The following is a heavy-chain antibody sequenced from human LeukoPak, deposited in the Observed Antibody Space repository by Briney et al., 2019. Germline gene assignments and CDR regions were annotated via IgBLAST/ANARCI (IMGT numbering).Heavy chain of an antibody. CDR3: ARAESVVPAAIGWFDP. J-gene: IGHJ5*02. CDR1: GGSISGGGYS. D-gene: IGHD2-2*01. CDR2: IYHSGST. Sequence: SQTLSLTCAVSGGSISGGGYSWSWIRQPPGKGLEWIGYIYHSGSTYYNPSLKSRVTISVDRSKNQFSLKLSSVTAADTAVYYCARAESVVPAAIGWFDPWGQGTLVTVSS. V-gene: IGHV4-30-2*01.